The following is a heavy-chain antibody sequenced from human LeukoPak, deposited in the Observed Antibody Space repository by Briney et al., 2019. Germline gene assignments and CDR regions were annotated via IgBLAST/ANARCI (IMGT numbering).Heavy chain of an antibody. D-gene: IGHD5-12*01. CDR1: GFPFRSYW. CDR3: ARGYSGYGQPFDY. CDR2: INSDGSST. J-gene: IGHJ4*02. V-gene: IGHV3-74*01. Sequence: GGSLRLSCAPSGFPFRSYWMHWVRQAPRKGLVWVSRINSDGSSTRYADSMKGRFTISRDNAKNTLYLQINSLRAENTAVYYCARGYSGYGQPFDYWGQGTLVTVSS.